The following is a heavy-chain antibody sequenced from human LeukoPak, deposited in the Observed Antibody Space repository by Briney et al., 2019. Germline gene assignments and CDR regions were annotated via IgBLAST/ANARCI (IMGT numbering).Heavy chain of an antibody. CDR2: ISGSGGST. J-gene: IGHJ4*02. Sequence: PGGSLRLSCAASGFTFSNYAMSWVRQAPGKGLEWVSAISGSGGSTYYADSVKGRFTISRDNSKNTLYLQMNSLRAEDTALYYCAKSLHGSGSYYNYWGQGTLVTVSS. CDR1: GFTFSNYA. CDR3: AKSLHGSGSYYNY. D-gene: IGHD3-10*01. V-gene: IGHV3-23*01.